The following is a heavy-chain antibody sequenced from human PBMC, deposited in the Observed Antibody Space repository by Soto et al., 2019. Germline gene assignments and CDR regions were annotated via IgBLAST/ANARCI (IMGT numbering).Heavy chain of an antibody. CDR3: AKGPLGIAAPPFDY. CDR1: GGSFSGYY. V-gene: IGHV4-34*01. D-gene: IGHD6-6*01. Sequence: SETLSLTCAVYGGSFSGYYWSWIRQPPGKGLEWIGEINHSGSTNYNPSLKSRVTISVDTSKNQFSLKLSSVTAADTAVYYCAKGPLGIAAPPFDYWGQGNLVTVSS. CDR2: INHSGST. J-gene: IGHJ4*02.